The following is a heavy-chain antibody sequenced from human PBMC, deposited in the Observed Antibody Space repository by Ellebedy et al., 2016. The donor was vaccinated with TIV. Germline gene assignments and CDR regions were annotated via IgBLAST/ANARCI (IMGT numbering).Heavy chain of an antibody. J-gene: IGHJ6*02. D-gene: IGHD4-17*01. CDR1: GFTVSSNY. CDR3: ARDELGVSDYGDYVSYYYYGMDV. CDR2: IYSGGST. V-gene: IGHV3-66*01. Sequence: GESLKISCAASGFTVSSNYMSWVRQAPGKGLEWVSVIYSGGSTYYADSVKGRFTISRDNAKNSLYLQMNSLRAEDTAVYYCARDELGVSDYGDYVSYYYYGMDVWGQGTTVTVSS.